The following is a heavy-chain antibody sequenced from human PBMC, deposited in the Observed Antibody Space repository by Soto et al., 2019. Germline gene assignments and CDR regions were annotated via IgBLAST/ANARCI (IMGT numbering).Heavy chain of an antibody. Sequence: SETLSLTCTVSGGSISSSSYYWGWIRQPPGKGLEWIGSIYYSGNTYYTPSLKSRVTISVDTSKNQFSLKLSSVTAADTAVYYCARVDYYDSSGYYGFDYWGQGTLVT. J-gene: IGHJ4*02. D-gene: IGHD3-22*01. CDR1: GGSISSSSYY. CDR3: ARVDYYDSSGYYGFDY. CDR2: IYYSGNT. V-gene: IGHV4-39*01.